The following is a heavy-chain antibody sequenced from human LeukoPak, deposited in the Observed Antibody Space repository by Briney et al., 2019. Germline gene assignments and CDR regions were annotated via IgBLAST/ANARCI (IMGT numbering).Heavy chain of an antibody. D-gene: IGHD3-22*01. CDR3: AKDTYYYDSSGYEGPSFDY. Sequence: GGSLRLSCAASGFTFVDYAMHWVRQAPGKGLERVSLISGDGGSTYYADSVKGRFTISRDNSKNSLYLQMNSLRTEDTALYYCAKDTYYYDSSGYEGPSFDYWGQGTLVTVSA. J-gene: IGHJ4*02. V-gene: IGHV3-43*02. CDR1: GFTFVDYA. CDR2: ISGDGGST.